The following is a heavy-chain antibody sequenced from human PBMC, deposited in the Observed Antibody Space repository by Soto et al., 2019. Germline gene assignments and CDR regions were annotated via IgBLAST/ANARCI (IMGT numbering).Heavy chain of an antibody. D-gene: IGHD6-13*01. CDR2: ISGSGGGT. Sequence: GGSLRLSCAASGFTFSSYAMSWVRQAPGKGLEWVSAISGSGGGTYYADSVKGRFTISRDNSKNTLYLQMNSLRAEDTAVYYCANSLQQLVNLHYYYYMDVWGKGTTVTVSS. CDR1: GFTFSSYA. V-gene: IGHV3-23*01. J-gene: IGHJ6*03. CDR3: ANSLQQLVNLHYYYYMDV.